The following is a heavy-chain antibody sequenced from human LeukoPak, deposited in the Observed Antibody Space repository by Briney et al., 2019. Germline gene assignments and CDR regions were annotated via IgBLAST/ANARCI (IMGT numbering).Heavy chain of an antibody. D-gene: IGHD3-10*01. CDR1: GGSISSYY. Sequence: PSETLSLTCTISGGSISSYYWSWIRQPPGKGLEWIGYIYYSGYTNYNPSLKSRVTISVDTSKNQFSLKLSSVTAADTAVYYCARTTMVRGTYYMDVWGKGTTVTISS. J-gene: IGHJ6*03. V-gene: IGHV4-59*01. CDR2: IYYSGYT. CDR3: ARTTMVRGTYYMDV.